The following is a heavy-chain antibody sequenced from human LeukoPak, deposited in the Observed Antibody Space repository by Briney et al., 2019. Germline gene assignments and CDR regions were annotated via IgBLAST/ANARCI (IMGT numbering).Heavy chain of an antibody. D-gene: IGHD5/OR15-5a*01. V-gene: IGHV2-5*02. Sequence: ESGPTLVNPTQTLTLTCTFSGFSLSTSGVGVGWIRQPPGKALEWLALIYWDDDRRYRPSLKSRLTINKGTSKNQVVLTMTDMDPVDTATYYCVYSFPKSGSVGTLHYWGQGTLVTVSS. CDR1: GFSLSTSGVG. CDR3: VYSFPKSGSVGTLHY. CDR2: IYWDDDR. J-gene: IGHJ4*02.